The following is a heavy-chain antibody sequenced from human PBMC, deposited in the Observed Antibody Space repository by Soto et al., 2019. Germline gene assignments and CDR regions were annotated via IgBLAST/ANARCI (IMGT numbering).Heavy chain of an antibody. CDR2: ISYDGSEK. V-gene: IGHV3-30*18. CDR3: VKERTGTWDFDY. J-gene: IGHJ4*02. Sequence: QVQLVESGGGVVQPGRSLRLSCAASGFTFSSLGMHWVRQAPGKGLEWVAVISYDGSEKYYADTVKGRFTISRDNSKNTLSLQKHSLRADDTAVYYCVKERTGTWDFDYWGQGTLVTVSS. D-gene: IGHD1-26*01. CDR1: GFTFSSLG.